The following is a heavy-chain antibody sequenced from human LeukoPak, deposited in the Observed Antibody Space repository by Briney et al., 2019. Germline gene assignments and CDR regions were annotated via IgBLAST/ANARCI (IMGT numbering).Heavy chain of an antibody. CDR1: GGSFSGYY. Sequence: PSETLSLTCAVYGGSFSGYYWSWIRQPPGKGLEWIGEINHSGSTNYNPSLKSRVTISVDTSKNQFSLKLSSVTAADTAVYYCAREKIAYYDNSGRGWFDPWGQGTLVTVSS. D-gene: IGHD3-22*01. CDR3: AREKIAYYDNSGRGWFDP. V-gene: IGHV4-34*01. J-gene: IGHJ5*02. CDR2: INHSGST.